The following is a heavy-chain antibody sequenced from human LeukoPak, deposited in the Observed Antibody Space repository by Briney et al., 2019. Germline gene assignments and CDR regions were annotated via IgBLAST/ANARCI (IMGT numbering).Heavy chain of an antibody. CDR2: ISYDGSNK. CDR1: GFTFSSYG. J-gene: IGHJ6*02. CDR3: ARDVLRYFEGQYGMDV. V-gene: IGHV3-30-3*01. Sequence: GGSLRLSCAAYGFTFSSYGMHWVRQAPGKGLEWVAVISYDGSNKYYADSVEGRFTISRDNSKNTLYLQMNSLRAEDTAVYYCARDVLRYFEGQYGMDVWGQGTTVTVSS. D-gene: IGHD3-9*01.